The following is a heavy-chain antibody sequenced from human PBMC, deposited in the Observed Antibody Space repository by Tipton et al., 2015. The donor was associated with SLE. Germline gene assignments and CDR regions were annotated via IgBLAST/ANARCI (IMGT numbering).Heavy chain of an antibody. CDR2: VYYTGNT. J-gene: IGHJ4*02. CDR3: ARGRYSGTYYFDH. CDR1: GDSISSSSYY. Sequence: TLSLTCIVSGDSISSSSYYWGWIRQPPGKGLEWVGTVYYTGNTFYNPSLKSRVTISVDTSKNQFSLKLSSVTAADTAVYFCARGRYSGTYYFDHWGQGTLVTVSS. D-gene: IGHD1-26*01. V-gene: IGHV4-39*07.